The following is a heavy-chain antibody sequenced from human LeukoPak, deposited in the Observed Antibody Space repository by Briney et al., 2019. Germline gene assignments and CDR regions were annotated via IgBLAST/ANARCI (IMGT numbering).Heavy chain of an antibody. Sequence: GASVNVSCKASGYTFTGYYMHWVRQAPGQGLEWMGRINPNSGGTNYAQKFQGRVTMTKDTSISTAYMELSRLRSDDTAVYYCARGRQQLPHQTPWGQGTLVTVSS. CDR3: ARGRQQLPHQTP. CDR2: INPNSGGT. CDR1: GYTFTGYY. J-gene: IGHJ5*02. D-gene: IGHD6-13*01. V-gene: IGHV1-2*06.